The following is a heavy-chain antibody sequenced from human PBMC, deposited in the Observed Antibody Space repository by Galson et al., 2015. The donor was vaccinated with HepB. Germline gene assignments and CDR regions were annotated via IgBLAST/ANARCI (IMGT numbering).Heavy chain of an antibody. D-gene: IGHD3-3*01. V-gene: IGHV4-34*01. CDR3: AGGGVLSSWRGDFYNGLDP. J-gene: IGHJ5*02. CDR1: GASFSGYY. Sequence: EPRSLSSAVYGASFSGYYWSWLRQPPGKGLEWIGEIKDRGNDNYNSSLKGRFTISIDTSKNQFSLKLSAVTAADTGIYYCAGGGVLSSWRGDFYNGLDPWGQGTLVTVSA. CDR2: IKDRGND.